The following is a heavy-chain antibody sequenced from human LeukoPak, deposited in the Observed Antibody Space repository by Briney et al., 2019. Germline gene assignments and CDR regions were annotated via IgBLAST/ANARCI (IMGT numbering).Heavy chain of an antibody. CDR3: ARDQIGYCSGGSCYFDY. D-gene: IGHD2-15*01. Sequence: GGSLRLSCAASGFTFSSYAMHWVRQAPGKGLEWVAVISYDGSNKYYADSVKGRFTISRDNSKNTLYLQMNSLRAEDTAVYYCARDQIGYCSGGSCYFDYWGQGTLVTVSS. J-gene: IGHJ4*02. CDR2: ISYDGSNK. V-gene: IGHV3-30-3*01. CDR1: GFTFSSYA.